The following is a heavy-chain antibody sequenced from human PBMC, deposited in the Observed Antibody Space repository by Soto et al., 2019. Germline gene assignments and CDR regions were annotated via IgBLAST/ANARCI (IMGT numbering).Heavy chain of an antibody. CDR3: VRDFLLYFGFYGSHSDCFDF. CDR1: GYAFTSYG. CDR2: ISAHDSDR. V-gene: IGHV1-18*01. D-gene: IGHD3-3*01. J-gene: IGHJ4*02. Sequence: GASVKVSCKASGYAFTSYGISWGRQAPGQGPEWMGWISAHDSDRNYAQRFQGRLTMTTDTPTSTAYMELRSLRAEDTPVYYCVRDFLLYFGFYGSHSDCFDFWGQGTPVTVSS.